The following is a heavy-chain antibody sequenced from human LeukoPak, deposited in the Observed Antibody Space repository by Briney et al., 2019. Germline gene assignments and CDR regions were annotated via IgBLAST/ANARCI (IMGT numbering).Heavy chain of an antibody. V-gene: IGHV1-2*02. CDR1: GYTFSGYY. CDR2: INPNSGGT. J-gene: IGHJ3*02. Sequence: GASVKVSCKASGYTFSGYYIHWVRQAPGQGLEWMGWINPNSGGTDYARKFQDRVTMTRDTSIRTVYMEVTGLRSDDTAVYYCARDLYNSGWTGAFDIWGQGTMVTVSS. CDR3: ARDLYNSGWTGAFDI. D-gene: IGHD6-19*01.